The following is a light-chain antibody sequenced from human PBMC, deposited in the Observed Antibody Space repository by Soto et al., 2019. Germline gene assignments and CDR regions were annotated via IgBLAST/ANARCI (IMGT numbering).Light chain of an antibody. J-gene: IGKJ1*01. CDR3: QQYGSSSTWT. CDR1: QSVSSAY. CDR2: AAS. Sequence: EIVLTQSPGTLSLSPGERATLSCRASQSVSSAYLAWYQHKPGQPPTLLIYAASSRVTGIPDRFSGSGSGTDLCLSISGVEPEDFVVYYCQQYGSSSTWTFGQGTKGEIK. V-gene: IGKV3-20*01.